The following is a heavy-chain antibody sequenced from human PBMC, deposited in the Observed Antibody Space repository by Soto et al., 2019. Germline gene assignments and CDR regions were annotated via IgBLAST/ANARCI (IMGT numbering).Heavy chain of an antibody. Sequence: ASVKVSCKASGYIFTAYSMHWVRQAPGQGLEWMGVVNRSGGSTKHAQMFHGRITMTRDTSTSTVHTDQSSLTFGYTAANYRAPEENCSDGICYSEYFQRSGQWTLVSVSS. CDR1: GYIFTAYS. V-gene: IGHV1-46*01. D-gene: IGHD2-15*01. J-gene: IGHJ1*01. CDR3: APEENCSDGICYSEYFQR. CDR2: VNRSGGST.